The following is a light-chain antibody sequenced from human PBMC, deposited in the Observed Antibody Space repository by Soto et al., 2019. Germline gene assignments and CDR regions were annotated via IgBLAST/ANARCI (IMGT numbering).Light chain of an antibody. J-gene: IGKJ5*01. Sequence: EIVMTQSPATLSVSPGEKNNLSCRASQSVSSNLAWYQRKPGQAPRLLIYGSSTRATGIPARFSGSGSGTEFTLTISSLQSGDFAVYYCQQYNNWITFGQGTRLEIK. CDR1: QSVSSN. CDR2: GSS. CDR3: QQYNNWIT. V-gene: IGKV3-15*01.